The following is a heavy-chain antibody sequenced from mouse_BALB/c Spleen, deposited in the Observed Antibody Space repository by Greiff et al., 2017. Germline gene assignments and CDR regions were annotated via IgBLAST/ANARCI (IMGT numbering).Heavy chain of an antibody. CDR1: GYAFTNYL. D-gene: IGHD1-1*01. V-gene: IGHV1-54*03. CDR3: ARCGITTVVDY. CDR2: INPGSGGT. Sequence: QVQLKQSGAELVRPGTSVKVSCKASGYAFTNYLIEWVKQRPGQGLEWIGVINPGSGGTNYNEKFKGKATLTADKSSSTAYMQLSSLTSDDSAVYFCARCGITTVVDYWGQGTTLTVSS. J-gene: IGHJ2*01.